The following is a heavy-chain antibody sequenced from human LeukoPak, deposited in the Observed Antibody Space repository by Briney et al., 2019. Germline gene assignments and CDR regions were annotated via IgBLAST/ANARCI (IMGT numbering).Heavy chain of an antibody. D-gene: IGHD3-22*01. Sequence: PGGSLRLSCAASGFSFSSYAMYWVRQAPGKGLEWVSAISHTESRTYYADSVKGRFTISRDNCKNTLSLQMNSLRAEDTAIYYCARRYYDSSGYYYFDYWGQGTLVTVSS. J-gene: IGHJ4*02. CDR1: GFSFSSYA. CDR2: ISHTESRT. CDR3: ARRYYDSSGYYYFDY. V-gene: IGHV3-23*01.